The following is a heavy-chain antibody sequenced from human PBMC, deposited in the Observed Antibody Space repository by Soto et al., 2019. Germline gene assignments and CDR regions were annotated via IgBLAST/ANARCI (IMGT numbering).Heavy chain of an antibody. V-gene: IGHV1-18*01. CDR2: ISGYNGNT. Sequence: QVQLVQSGAEVKKPGASVKVSCKASGYTFTSYGIICVRQAPGQGLEWMGWISGYNGNTNYAQKFQDRVTMITDTSTSTAYMELRSLRSDDTAVHYCARESSFVASPKPDYWGQGTLVTVSS. CDR3: ARESSFVASPKPDY. J-gene: IGHJ4*02. D-gene: IGHD3-3*01. CDR1: GYTFTSYG.